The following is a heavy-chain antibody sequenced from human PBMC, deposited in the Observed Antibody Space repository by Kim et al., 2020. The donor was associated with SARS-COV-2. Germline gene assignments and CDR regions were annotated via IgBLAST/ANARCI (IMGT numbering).Heavy chain of an antibody. CDR1: GFTFSNAW. D-gene: IGHD3-9*01. V-gene: IGHV3-15*01. J-gene: IGHJ4*02. Sequence: GGSLRLSCAASGFTFSNAWMRWVRQAPGKGLEWVGRIKSKTDGGTTDYAAPVKGRFTISRDNSKNTLYLQMNSLKTEDTAVYYCTTGIRCRYFGWLANDFWGQGTMVTVSS. CDR2: IKSKTDGGTT. CDR3: TTGIRCRYFGWLANDF.